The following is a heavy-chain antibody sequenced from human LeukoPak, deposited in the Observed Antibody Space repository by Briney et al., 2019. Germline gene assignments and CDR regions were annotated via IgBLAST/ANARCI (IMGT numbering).Heavy chain of an antibody. J-gene: IGHJ5*02. D-gene: IGHD3-10*01. CDR3: ARARITMVRGVISYNWFDP. CDR2: ISGYNGNT. CDR1: GYTFTSYG. Sequence: GASVKVSCKASGYTFTSYGISWVRQAPGQGLEWMGWISGYNGNTKYAQKLQGRVTMTTDTSTTTAYMELRSLRSDDTAVYYCARARITMVRGVISYNWFDPWGQGTLVTVSS. V-gene: IGHV1-18*01.